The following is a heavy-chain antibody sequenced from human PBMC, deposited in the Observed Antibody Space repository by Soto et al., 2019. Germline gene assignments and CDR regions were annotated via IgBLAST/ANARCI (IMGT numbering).Heavy chain of an antibody. CDR1: GGTFSSYA. D-gene: IGHD2-15*01. CDR3: AKTDCTGGSCLR. Sequence: SVKVSCKASGGTFSSYAISWVRQAPGQGLEWMGGIIPIFGTANYAQKFQGRVTITADESTSTAYMELTSLRAEDTAVYYCAKTDCTGGSCLRWGQGTLVTVSS. CDR2: IIPIFGTA. V-gene: IGHV1-69*13. J-gene: IGHJ4*02.